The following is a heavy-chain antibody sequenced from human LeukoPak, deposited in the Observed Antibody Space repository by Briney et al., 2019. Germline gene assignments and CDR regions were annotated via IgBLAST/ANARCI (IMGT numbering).Heavy chain of an antibody. V-gene: IGHV3-9*01. D-gene: IGHD3-22*01. J-gene: IGHJ4*02. Sequence: GRSLRLSCAASGFTFDDYAMHWVRQAPGKGLEWVSGISWNSGSIGYADSVKGRFTISRDNARNSLYLQMNSLRAEDTAIYYCLREETIVVIREPPPRGQGTLVTVSS. CDR2: ISWNSGSI. CDR3: LREETIVVIREPPP. CDR1: GFTFDDYA.